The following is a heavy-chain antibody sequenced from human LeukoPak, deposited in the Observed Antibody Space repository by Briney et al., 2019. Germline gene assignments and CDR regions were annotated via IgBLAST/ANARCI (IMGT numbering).Heavy chain of an antibody. CDR1: GITFSSYW. CDR3: ARRSAAKDAFDI. Sequence: GGSLRLSCAASGITFSSYWMHWVRQAPGKGLVWVSRINSDGSSTSYADSVKGRFTISRDNAKNTLYLQMNSLRAEDTAVYYCARRSAAKDAFDIWGQGTMVTVSS. CDR2: INSDGSST. J-gene: IGHJ3*02. D-gene: IGHD6-25*01. V-gene: IGHV3-74*01.